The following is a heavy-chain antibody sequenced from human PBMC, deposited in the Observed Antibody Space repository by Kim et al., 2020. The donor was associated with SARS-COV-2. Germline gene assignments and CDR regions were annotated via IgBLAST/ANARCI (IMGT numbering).Heavy chain of an antibody. CDR2: IIPIFGTA. CDR3: ARAISSNYDILTGYSYYYYGMDV. D-gene: IGHD3-9*01. Sequence: SVKVSCKASGGTFSSYAISWVRQAPGQGLEWMGGIIPIFGTANYAQKFQGRVTITADESTSTAYMELSSLRSEDTAVYYCARAISSNYDILTGYSYYYYGMDVWGQGTTVTVSS. CDR1: GGTFSSYA. V-gene: IGHV1-69*13. J-gene: IGHJ6*02.